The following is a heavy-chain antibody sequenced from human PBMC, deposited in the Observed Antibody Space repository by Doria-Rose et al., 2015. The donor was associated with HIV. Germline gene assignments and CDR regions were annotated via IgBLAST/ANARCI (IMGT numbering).Heavy chain of an antibody. Sequence: QITLKESGPVLVKPTETLTLTCTVSGVSLSSPGMGVSWIRQPPGNVLEWLATILSDDDRSYKTALKSRLTISRCTSKSQVVLPMTDMDPVDTATYYCARIKSSRWYHKYYFDFWGQGTLVIVSA. CDR2: ILSDDDR. J-gene: IGHJ4*02. D-gene: IGHD6-13*01. CDR3: ARIKSSRWYHKYYFDF. CDR1: GVSLSSPGMG. V-gene: IGHV2-26*01.